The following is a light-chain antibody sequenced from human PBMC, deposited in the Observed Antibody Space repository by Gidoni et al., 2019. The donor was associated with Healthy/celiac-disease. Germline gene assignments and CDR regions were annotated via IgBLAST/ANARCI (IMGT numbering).Light chain of an antibody. V-gene: IGKV3-11*01. J-gene: IGKJ1*01. CDR2: DAS. CDR3: QQRSNWPPTWT. Sequence: EIVLTQSLATLSLSPGERATLSCRASQSVSSYLAWYQQKPGQAPRLLIYDASNRATGIPARFSGSGSGTDFTLTISSLELEDFAVYYCQQRSNWPPTWTFGQGTKVEIK. CDR1: QSVSSY.